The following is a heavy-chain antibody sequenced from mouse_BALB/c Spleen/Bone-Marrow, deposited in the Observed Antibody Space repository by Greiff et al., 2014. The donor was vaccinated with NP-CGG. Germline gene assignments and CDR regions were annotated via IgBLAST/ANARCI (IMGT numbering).Heavy chain of an antibody. D-gene: IGHD1-1*01. CDR1: GYTFTDYA. J-gene: IGHJ3*01. Sequence: VKLVESGPELVRPGVSVKISCKGPGYTFTDYAMHWVKQSHAKSLEWIGVISTYSGNTNYNQKFKGKATMTVDKSSSTAYMELARLTSEDSAIYYCARGYYGSSYLFAYWGQGTLVTVSA. V-gene: IGHV1-67*01. CDR2: ISTYSGNT. CDR3: ARGYYGSSYLFAY.